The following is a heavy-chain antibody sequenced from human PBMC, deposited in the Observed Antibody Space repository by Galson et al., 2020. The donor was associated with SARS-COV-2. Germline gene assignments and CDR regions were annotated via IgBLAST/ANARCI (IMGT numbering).Heavy chain of an antibody. J-gene: IGHJ4*02. CDR2: ISIVGSTI. Sequence: GGSLRLSCAASGFTFSSYEMNWFLQAPGKGLGWVSIISIVGSTIYYADSVKGRFTISRDNAKNSLYLQMNSLRAEDTAVYYCAKDQGSDFGDQLDYWGPGILVTVSS. V-gene: IGHV3-48*03. D-gene: IGHD4-17*01. CDR1: GFTFSSYE. CDR3: AKDQGSDFGDQLDY.